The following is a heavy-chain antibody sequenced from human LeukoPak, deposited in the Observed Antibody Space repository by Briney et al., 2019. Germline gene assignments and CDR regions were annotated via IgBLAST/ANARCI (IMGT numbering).Heavy chain of an antibody. Sequence: GGSLRLSCAASGFTFSTYAIHWVRQAPGKGLEWVAVISYDGSTKYYADSVKGRFTISRDNSKNTLCLQMNSLRAEDTSVYYCARDVGSNWYERFDDWGQGTLVTVSS. CDR3: ARDVGSNWYERFDD. CDR1: GFTFSTYA. J-gene: IGHJ4*02. CDR2: ISYDGSTK. V-gene: IGHV3-30-3*01. D-gene: IGHD6-13*01.